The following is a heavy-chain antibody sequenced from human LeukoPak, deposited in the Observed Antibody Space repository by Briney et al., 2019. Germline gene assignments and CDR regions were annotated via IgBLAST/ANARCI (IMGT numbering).Heavy chain of an antibody. CDR1: GYTFTNYA. D-gene: IGHD2-2*01. V-gene: IGHV1-18*01. Sequence: ASVKVSCKASGYTFTNYAISWVRQAPGQGLEWMGRTSGYNGNTNYAQKIQGRVTMTTDTSTNTAYMELRSLRSDDTAVYYCARVWDIVIIPAHAFDIWGQGTMVTVSS. CDR3: ARVWDIVIIPAHAFDI. J-gene: IGHJ3*02. CDR2: TSGYNGNT.